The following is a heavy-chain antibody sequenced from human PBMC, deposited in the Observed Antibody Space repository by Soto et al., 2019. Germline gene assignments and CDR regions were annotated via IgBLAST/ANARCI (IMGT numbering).Heavy chain of an antibody. CDR1: GGTFSSYA. V-gene: IGHV1-69*13. CDR2: IIPIFGTA. J-gene: IGHJ4*02. D-gene: IGHD6-19*01. CDR3: ARDLGIAVADTGYFDY. Sequence: PSVKVSCKASGGTFSSYAISWVRQAPGQGLEWMGGIIPIFGTANYAQKFQGRVTITADESTSTAYMELSSLRSEDTAVYYCARDLGIAVADTGYFDYWGQGTLVTVSS.